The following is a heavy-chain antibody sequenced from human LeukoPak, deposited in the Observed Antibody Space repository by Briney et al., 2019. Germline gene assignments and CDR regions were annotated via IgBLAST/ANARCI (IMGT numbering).Heavy chain of an antibody. V-gene: IGHV4-34*01. Sequence: SETLSLTCAVYGGSFSVYYWSWIRQPPGKGLEWIGEINHSGSTNYNPSLKSRVTISVDTSKNQFSLKLSSVTAADTAVYYCARMVRGVIAQGKYYFDYWGQGTLVTVSS. CDR1: GGSFSVYY. CDR3: ARMVRGVIAQGKYYFDY. D-gene: IGHD3-10*01. J-gene: IGHJ4*02. CDR2: INHSGST.